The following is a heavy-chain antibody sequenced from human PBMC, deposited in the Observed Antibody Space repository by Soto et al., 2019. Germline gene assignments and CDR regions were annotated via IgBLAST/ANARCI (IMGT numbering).Heavy chain of an antibody. CDR2: IYYSGST. CDR3: ARQLRINHYGMDV. V-gene: IGHV4-39*01. J-gene: IGHJ6*02. CDR1: GGSISSSSYY. Sequence: KTSETLSLTCTVSGGSISSSSYYWGWIRQPPGKGLEWIGSIYYSGSTYYNPSLKSRVTISVDTSKNQFSLKLSSVTAADTAVYYCARQLRINHYGMDVWGQGTTVTVSS.